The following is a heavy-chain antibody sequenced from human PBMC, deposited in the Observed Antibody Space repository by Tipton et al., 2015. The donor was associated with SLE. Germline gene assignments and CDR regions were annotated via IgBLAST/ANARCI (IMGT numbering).Heavy chain of an antibody. V-gene: IGHV4-39*07. Sequence: GMVKPSETLSLTCTVSGASISSTSYYWGWIRQAPGKGLEWIGSIYNSGNTYYNASLKSRVTISVDTSKNQFSLRLSSVSAADTAVYYCARRVDPTDYYYYAVDVWGQGTTVTVSS. J-gene: IGHJ6*02. CDR3: ARRVDPTDYYYYAVDV. CDR2: IYNSGNT. D-gene: IGHD5/OR15-5a*01. CDR1: GASISSTSYY.